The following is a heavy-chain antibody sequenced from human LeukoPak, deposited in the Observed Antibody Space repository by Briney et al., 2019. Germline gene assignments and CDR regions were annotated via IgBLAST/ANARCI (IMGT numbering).Heavy chain of an antibody. CDR2: IIPIFGIA. CDR3: ASTYYYDSSGYYFGYYFDY. CDR1: GGTLSSYA. D-gene: IGHD3-22*01. J-gene: IGHJ4*02. V-gene: IGHV1-69*04. Sequence: SVKVSCKASGGTLSSYAISWVRQAPGQGLEWMGRIIPIFGIANYAQKFQGRVTITADKSTSTAYMELSSLRSEDTAVYYCASTYYYDSSGYYFGYYFDYWGQGTLVTVSS.